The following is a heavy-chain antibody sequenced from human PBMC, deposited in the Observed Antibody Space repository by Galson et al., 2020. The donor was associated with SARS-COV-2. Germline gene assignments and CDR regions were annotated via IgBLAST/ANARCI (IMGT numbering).Heavy chain of an antibody. V-gene: IGHV2-70*11. CDR1: GFSLSTSGMC. Sequence: SGPTLVKHTQTLTLTCTFSGFSLSTSGMCVSWIRQHPGKALEWLARIDWDDDKYYSTSLKTRLTISKDTSKNQVVLTMTNMDPVDTATYYCAREQATINSLDYWGQGTLVTVSS. D-gene: IGHD5-12*01. J-gene: IGHJ4*02. CDR2: IDWDDDK. CDR3: AREQATINSLDY.